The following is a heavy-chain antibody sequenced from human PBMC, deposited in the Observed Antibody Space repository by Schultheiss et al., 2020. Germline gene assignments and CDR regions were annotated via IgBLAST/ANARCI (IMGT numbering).Heavy chain of an antibody. Sequence: SETLSLTCAVSGYSISSGYYWGWIRQPPGKGLEWIGSIYHSGSTYYNPSLKSRVTISVDTSKNQFSLKLSSVTAADTAVYYCAREGRTTVTTDYWGQGTLVTVSS. CDR1: GYSISSGYY. J-gene: IGHJ4*02. CDR3: AREGRTTVTTDY. CDR2: IYHSGST. D-gene: IGHD4-17*01. V-gene: IGHV4-38-2*02.